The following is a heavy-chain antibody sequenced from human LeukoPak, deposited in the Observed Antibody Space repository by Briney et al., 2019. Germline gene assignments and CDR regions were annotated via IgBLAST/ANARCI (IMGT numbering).Heavy chain of an antibody. J-gene: IGHJ4*02. CDR3: ARADDYGDYFDY. CDR1: GFTFSSYA. Sequence: PGGPLRLSCAASGFTFSSYAMTWVRQAPGKGLEWVSVIYSGGSTYYADSVKGRFTISRDNSKNTLYLQVNSLRAEDTAVYYCARADDYGDYFDYWGQGTLVTVSS. V-gene: IGHV3-53*01. D-gene: IGHD4-17*01. CDR2: IYSGGST.